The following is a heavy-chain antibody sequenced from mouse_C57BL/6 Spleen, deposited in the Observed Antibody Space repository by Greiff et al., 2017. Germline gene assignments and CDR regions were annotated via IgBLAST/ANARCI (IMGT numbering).Heavy chain of an antibody. CDR1: GFTFSSYG. V-gene: IGHV5-6*01. J-gene: IGHJ2*01. CDR3: ARHGDYYGSSPDY. Sequence: EVKLMESGGDLVKPGGSLKLSCAASGFTFSSYGMSWVRQTPDKRLEWVATISSGGSYTYYPDSVKGRFTISRDNAKNTLYLQMSSLKSEDTAMYYCARHGDYYGSSPDYWGQGTTLTVSS. CDR2: ISSGGSYT. D-gene: IGHD1-1*01.